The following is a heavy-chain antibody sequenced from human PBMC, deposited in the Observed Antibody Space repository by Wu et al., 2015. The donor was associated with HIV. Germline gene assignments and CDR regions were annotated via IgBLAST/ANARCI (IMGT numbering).Heavy chain of an antibody. CDR2: LNPKSGSA. Sequence: QVQLVQSGTQVQKPGTSVRVSCGVSGYTFTSFNINWIRHAPGRGLEWVGWLNPKSGSAGFGRDFQGRISMTKNNSISTVYMELSGLTSDDTAIYYCAREHLASPGSYPNLDFVGQGTLVIVSS. V-gene: IGHV1-8*02. J-gene: IGHJ4*02. CDR3: AREHLASPGSYPNLDF. D-gene: IGHD2-21*01. CDR1: GYTFTSFN.